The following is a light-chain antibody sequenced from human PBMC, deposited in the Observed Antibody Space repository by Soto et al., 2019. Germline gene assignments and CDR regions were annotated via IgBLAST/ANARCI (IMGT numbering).Light chain of an antibody. Sequence: DIVFTQSTGTLSLSPGERHTLFCRASQSVSSNYLAWYQQKPGQAPRLLIYGASTRATGIPVRFSGSGSGTDFTLTISSLEPEDFAVYYCQQRSNWPITFGQGTRLEI. CDR2: GAS. V-gene: IGKV3D-20*02. J-gene: IGKJ5*01. CDR1: QSVSSNY. CDR3: QQRSNWPIT.